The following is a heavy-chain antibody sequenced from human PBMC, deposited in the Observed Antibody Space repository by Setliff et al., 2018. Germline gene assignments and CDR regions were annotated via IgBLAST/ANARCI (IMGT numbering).Heavy chain of an antibody. CDR2: IYSDGSST. Sequence: SCKASGYTFTSYGISWVRQAPGQGLEWVSVIYSDGSSTYYGDSVKGRFTISRDNSQNTLYLQMNSLRAEDTAVYYCAKDRPQGVNGRSLDYWGRGALVTVSS. J-gene: IGHJ4*02. V-gene: IGHV3-23*03. CDR1: GYTFTSYG. D-gene: IGHD3-10*01. CDR3: AKDRPQGVNGRSLDY.